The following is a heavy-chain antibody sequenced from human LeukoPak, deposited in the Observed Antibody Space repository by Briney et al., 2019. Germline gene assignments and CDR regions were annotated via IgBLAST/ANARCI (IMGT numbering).Heavy chain of an antibody. CDR3: ARVGALSAMVY. J-gene: IGHJ4*02. D-gene: IGHD2-2*01. V-gene: IGHV1-2*02. CDR2: INPNSGGT. CDR1: GYTFTNYG. Sequence: VASVMVSCKASGYTFTNYGISWVRQAPGQGLEWMGWINPNSGGTNYAQKFQGRVTLTRDSSISTAYMEVSRLRSDDTALYYCARVGALSAMVYWGQGTLVTVSS.